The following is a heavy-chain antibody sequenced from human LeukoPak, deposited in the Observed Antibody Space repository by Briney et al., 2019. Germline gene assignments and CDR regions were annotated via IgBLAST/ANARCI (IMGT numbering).Heavy chain of an antibody. J-gene: IGHJ4*02. Sequence: SETLSLTCAVNGGSFSGYYWTWIRQSPGKGLEWIGEINHSGSTNYNASLKSRVTISEDTSRNQFSLKLSSVTAADTAVYYCARGGAAAGKIDYWGQGTLVTVSS. V-gene: IGHV4-34*01. CDR2: INHSGST. CDR3: ARGGAAAGKIDY. D-gene: IGHD6-13*01. CDR1: GGSFSGYY.